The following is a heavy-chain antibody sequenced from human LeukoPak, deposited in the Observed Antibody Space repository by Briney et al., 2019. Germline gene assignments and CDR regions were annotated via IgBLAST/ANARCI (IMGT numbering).Heavy chain of an antibody. Sequence: GASVKVSCKASGYTFTNYYIHWVRQAPGQGLEWMGWISAYNGNTNYAQKLQGRVTMTTDTSTSTAYMEPRSLRSDDTAVYYCARDRFSSGYYAPFEYWGQGTLVTVSS. CDR3: ARDRFSSGYYAPFEY. J-gene: IGHJ4*02. CDR1: GYTFTNYY. V-gene: IGHV1-18*04. D-gene: IGHD3-22*01. CDR2: ISAYNGNT.